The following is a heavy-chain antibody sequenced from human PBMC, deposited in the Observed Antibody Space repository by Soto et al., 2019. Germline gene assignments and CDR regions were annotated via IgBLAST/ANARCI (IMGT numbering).Heavy chain of an antibody. J-gene: IGHJ6*02. CDR2: INHSGST. D-gene: IGHD5-18*01. Sequence: SETLSLTCAVYGGSFSCYYWSWIRQPPGKGLEWIGEINHSGSTNYNPSLKSRVTISVDTSKNQFSLKLSSVTAADTAVYYCARESGYSYGYLYYYYGMDVWGQGATVTVSS. CDR3: ARESGYSYGYLYYYYGMDV. V-gene: IGHV4-34*01. CDR1: GGSFSCYY.